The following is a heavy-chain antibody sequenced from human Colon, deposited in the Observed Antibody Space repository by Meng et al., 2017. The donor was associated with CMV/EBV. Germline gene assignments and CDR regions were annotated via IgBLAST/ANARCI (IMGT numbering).Heavy chain of an antibody. CDR1: GFTFSSYA. CDR3: AKGWGYGDYG. J-gene: IGHJ4*02. D-gene: IGHD4-17*01. Sequence: GESLKISCAASGFTFSSYAMSWVRQAPGKGLEWVSAISGSGGSTYYADSVKGRFTISRDNSKSTLYLQMNSLRAEDTAVYYCAKGWGYGDYGWGQGTLVTVSS. CDR2: ISGSGGST. V-gene: IGHV3-23*01.